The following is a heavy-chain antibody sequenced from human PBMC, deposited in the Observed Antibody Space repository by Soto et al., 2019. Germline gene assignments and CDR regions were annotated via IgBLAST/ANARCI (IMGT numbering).Heavy chain of an antibody. Sequence: GGSLRLSCAASGFTFSSYGMHWVRQAPGKGLEWVAVIWYDGSNKYYADSVKGRFTISRDNSKNTLYLQMNSLRAEDTAVYYCARDRVGDYYYGMDVWGQGTTVTVSS. J-gene: IGHJ6*02. CDR2: IWYDGSNK. CDR1: GFTFSSYG. D-gene: IGHD3-10*01. CDR3: ARDRVGDYYYGMDV. V-gene: IGHV3-33*01.